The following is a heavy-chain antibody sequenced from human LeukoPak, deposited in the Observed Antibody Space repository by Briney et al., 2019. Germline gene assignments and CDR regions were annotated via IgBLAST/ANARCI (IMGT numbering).Heavy chain of an antibody. CDR2: IYTSGST. D-gene: IGHD3-3*01. J-gene: IGHJ4*02. V-gene: IGHV4-61*02. CDR1: GGSFSSGSYY. CDR3: ARSYDFWSGGTDY. Sequence: SQTLSLTCTVSGGSFSSGSYYWSWIRQPAGKGLEWIGRIYTSGSTNYNPSLKSRVTISVDTSKNQFSLKLSSVTAADTAVYYCARSYDFWSGGTDYWGQGTLVTVSS.